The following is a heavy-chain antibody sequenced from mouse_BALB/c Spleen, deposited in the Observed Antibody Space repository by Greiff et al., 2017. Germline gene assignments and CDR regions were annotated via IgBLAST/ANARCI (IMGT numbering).Heavy chain of an antibody. J-gene: IGHJ4*01. V-gene: IGHV2-9*02. D-gene: IGHD1-1*01. Sequence: VKLVESGPGLVAPSQSLSITCTVSGFSLTSYGVHWVRQPPGKGLEWLGVIWAGGSTNYNSALMSRLSISKDNSKSQVFLKMNSLQTDDTAMYYCARDDTTVVAPYAMDYWGQGTSVTVSS. CDR3: ARDDTTVVAPYAMDY. CDR1: GFSLTSYG. CDR2: IWAGGST.